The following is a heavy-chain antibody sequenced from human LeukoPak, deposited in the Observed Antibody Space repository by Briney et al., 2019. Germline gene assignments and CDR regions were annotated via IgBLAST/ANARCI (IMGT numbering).Heavy chain of an antibody. CDR2: IRYDGSNK. CDR3: AKDIPFWSGSTFDAFDI. V-gene: IGHV3-30*02. D-gene: IGHD3-3*01. CDR1: GFTFSSYG. J-gene: IGHJ3*02. Sequence: GGSLRLSCAASGFTFSSYGMHWVRQAPGKGLEWVAFIRYDGSNKYYADSVKGRFTISRDNSKNTLYLQMNSLRAEDTAVYYCAKDIPFWSGSTFDAFDIWGQGTIVTVSS.